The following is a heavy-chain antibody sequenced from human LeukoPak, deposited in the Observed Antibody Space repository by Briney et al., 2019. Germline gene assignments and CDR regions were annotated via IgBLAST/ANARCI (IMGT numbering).Heavy chain of an antibody. V-gene: IGHV4-61*09. CDR2: FNGETSNIVGST. Sequence: PSETLSLTCSVSGGSMRSGSYHWTWIRQPAGKGLEWIGRIFNGETSNIVGSTNYNPSLKSRATISQDTSKSQFSLSLTSVTAADTAVYYCALRNFGNGFHIWGQGTLVTVSS. CDR1: GGSMRSGSYH. CDR3: ALRNFGNGFHI. J-gene: IGHJ3*02. D-gene: IGHD3-3*01.